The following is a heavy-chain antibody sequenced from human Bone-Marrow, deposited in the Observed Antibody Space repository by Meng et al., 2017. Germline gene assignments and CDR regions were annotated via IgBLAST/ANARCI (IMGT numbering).Heavy chain of an antibody. CDR1: GGSISSYY. Sequence: QVQLQQGGEGLLKPSETLSLPCIVSGGSISSYYWSWIRQPAGKGLEWIGRIYTSGSTNYNPSLKSRVTMSVDTSKNQFSLKLSSVTAADTAVYYCARDRGIAVAGQFDYWGQGTLVTVSS. CDR2: IYTSGST. J-gene: IGHJ4*02. D-gene: IGHD6-19*01. CDR3: ARDRGIAVAGQFDY. V-gene: IGHV4-59*10.